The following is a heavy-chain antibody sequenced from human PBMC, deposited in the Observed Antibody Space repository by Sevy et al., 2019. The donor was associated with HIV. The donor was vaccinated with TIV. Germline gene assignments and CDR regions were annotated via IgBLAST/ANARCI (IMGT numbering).Heavy chain of an antibody. V-gene: IGHV3-74*01. CDR2: VDNDGSGT. J-gene: IGHJ4*02. D-gene: IGHD2-8*01. CDR3: TRVMYGIDY. CDR1: GFTFTNYW. Sequence: GGSLRLSCAASGFTFTNYWMHWVRQAPGKGLVWVSRVDNDGSGTNYADSVKGRFTISRDNAKNTVYLQMNSLRAEDTAVYYCTRVMYGIDYWGQGTLVTVSS.